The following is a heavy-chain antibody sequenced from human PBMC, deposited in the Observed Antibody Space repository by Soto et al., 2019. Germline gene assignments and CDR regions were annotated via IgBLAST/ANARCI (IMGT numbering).Heavy chain of an antibody. D-gene: IGHD2-8*01. CDR3: VHHGGVPYYHDF. CDR2: IFYSGST. CDR1: GGSLSSSSW. Sequence: QVQLQESGPGLVNPSGTLSLTCAVSGGSLSSSSWWSWGRQPPGKTLEWLGEIFYSGSTKYNPSLNSRVTISADQSKNDFSLRLSSVTAADTAVYYCVHHGGVPYYHDFWGQGMLVTVSS. J-gene: IGHJ4*02. V-gene: IGHV4-4*02.